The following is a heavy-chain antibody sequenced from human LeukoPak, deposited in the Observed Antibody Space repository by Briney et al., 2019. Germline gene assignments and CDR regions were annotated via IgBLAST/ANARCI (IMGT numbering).Heavy chain of an antibody. CDR2: ISYDGSNK. D-gene: IGHD2-15*01. V-gene: IGHV3-30*04. CDR3: AREGYCSGGSCDRFFDY. Sequence: GRSLRLSCAASGFTFSSYAMHWVRQAPGKGLEWVAVISYDGSNKYYADSVKGRFTISRDNSKNTLYLQMNSLRAEDTAVYYCAREGYCSGGSCDRFFDYWGQGTLVTVSS. J-gene: IGHJ4*02. CDR1: GFTFSSYA.